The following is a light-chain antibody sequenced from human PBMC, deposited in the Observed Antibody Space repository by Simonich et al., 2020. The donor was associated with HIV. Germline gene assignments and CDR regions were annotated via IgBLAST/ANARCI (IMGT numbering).Light chain of an antibody. CDR1: QSVSSN. CDR2: GAS. Sequence: EVVMTQSPATLSVSPGERATLSCRASQSVSSNLAWYQQKPGQAPRRLIYGASPRATGIPARFSGSGSGTEFTLTISSMQSEDFAVYYCQQYNNWPLTFGGGTKVEIK. CDR3: QQYNNWPLT. V-gene: IGKV3-15*01. J-gene: IGKJ4*01.